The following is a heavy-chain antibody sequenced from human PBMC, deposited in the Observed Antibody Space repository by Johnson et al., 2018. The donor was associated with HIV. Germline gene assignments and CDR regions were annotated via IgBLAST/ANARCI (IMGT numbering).Heavy chain of an antibody. CDR1: GFTFSSYG. CDR2: ISYDGSNK. V-gene: IGHV3-30*03. J-gene: IGHJ3*02. Sequence: QVQLVESGGGVVQPGRSLRLSCAASGFTFSSYGMHWVRQAPGKGLEWVAVISYDGSNKYYADSVKCRFTISRDNSKNTLYLQMNSLIAEDTAGDYGARANYYFDTSGYLTRPRAFDIWGQGTMVTVSS. CDR3: ARANYYFDTSGYLTRPRAFDI. D-gene: IGHD3-22*01.